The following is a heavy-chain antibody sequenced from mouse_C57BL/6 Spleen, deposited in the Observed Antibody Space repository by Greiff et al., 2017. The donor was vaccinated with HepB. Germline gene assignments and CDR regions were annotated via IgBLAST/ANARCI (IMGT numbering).Heavy chain of an antibody. CDR1: GFSFNTYA. Sequence: EVHLVESGGGLVQPKGSLKLSCAASGFSFNTYAMNWVRQAPGKGLEWVARIRSKSNNYATYYADSVKDRFTISRDDSESMLYLQMNNLKTEDTAMYDCVSPIYYYGSSWAYWGQGTLVTVSA. CDR2: IRSKSNNYAT. J-gene: IGHJ3*01. D-gene: IGHD1-1*01. V-gene: IGHV10-1*01. CDR3: VSPIYYYGSSWAY.